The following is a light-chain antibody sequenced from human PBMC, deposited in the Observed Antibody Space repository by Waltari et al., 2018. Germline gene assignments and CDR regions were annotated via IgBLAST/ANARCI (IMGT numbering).Light chain of an antibody. CDR1: SSAVGGHNH. V-gene: IGLV2-14*03. J-gene: IGLJ3*02. CDR3: HSYTNNLIWV. Sequence: QSALTPPASVSGSPGQSITISCTGTSSAVGGHNHVSWYQHPPGKVPKLMIFDVSERPSGVSNRFSGSKSGNTASLTISGLQADDEAEYYCHSYTNNLIWVFGGGTKLTVL. CDR2: DVS.